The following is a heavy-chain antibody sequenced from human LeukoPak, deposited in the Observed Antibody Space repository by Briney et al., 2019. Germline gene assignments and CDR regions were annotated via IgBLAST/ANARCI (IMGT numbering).Heavy chain of an antibody. CDR1: GGSISSNNYY. J-gene: IGHJ4*02. D-gene: IGHD3-22*01. Sequence: SETLSLTCTVSGGSISSNNYYWGWIRQPPGKGLEWIGSLYYSGSAYYNPSLKSRVTISVDASKNQFSLKLSSVTAADTGVYYCARDRYYYDSSGYYLFDYWGQGTLVTVSS. CDR3: ARDRYYYDSSGYYLFDY. CDR2: LYYSGSA. V-gene: IGHV4-39*02.